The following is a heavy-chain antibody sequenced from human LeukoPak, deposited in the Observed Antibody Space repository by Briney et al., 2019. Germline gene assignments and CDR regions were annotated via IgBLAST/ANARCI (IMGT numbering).Heavy chain of an antibody. Sequence: PGGSLRLSCAASGFTFSSYSMNWVRQAPGKGLEWVSYISSSSSTIYYADSVRGRFTISRDNAKNSLYLQMNSLRAEDTALYHCAREGEDYYDSSGYYYPYYFDYWGQGTLVTVSS. J-gene: IGHJ4*02. CDR3: AREGEDYYDSSGYYYPYYFDY. D-gene: IGHD3-22*01. V-gene: IGHV3-48*04. CDR1: GFTFSSYS. CDR2: ISSSSSTI.